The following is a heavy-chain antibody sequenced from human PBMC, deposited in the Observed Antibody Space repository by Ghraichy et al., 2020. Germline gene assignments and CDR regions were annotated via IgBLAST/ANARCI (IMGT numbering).Heavy chain of an antibody. V-gene: IGHV4-59*01. D-gene: IGHD2-21*01. CDR1: GGSMSGYY. Sequence: SETLSLTCTVSGGSMSGYYWSWIRQSPGTGLEWIGFISYSGGTHYNPSLKSRVTISIDTSEKHFSLKLSSVTAADTAVYYCARQAGEGFFDYWGQGAPVTVSS. J-gene: IGHJ4*02. CDR2: ISYSGGT. CDR3: ARQAGEGFFDY.